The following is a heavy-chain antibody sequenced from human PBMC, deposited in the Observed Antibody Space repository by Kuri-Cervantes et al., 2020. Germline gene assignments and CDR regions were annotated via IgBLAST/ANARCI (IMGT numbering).Heavy chain of an antibody. V-gene: IGHV1-2*04. CDR1: GYTFTGYY. Sequence: ASVKVSCKASGYTFTGYYMHWVRQAPGQGLEWMGWINPNSGGTNYAQKFQGWVTMTRDTSISTAYMELSSLRSEDTAVYYCARALGLVLRYFDWLTGRGNWFDPWGQGTLVTVSS. J-gene: IGHJ5*02. CDR2: INPNSGGT. D-gene: IGHD3-9*01. CDR3: ARALGLVLRYFDWLTGRGNWFDP.